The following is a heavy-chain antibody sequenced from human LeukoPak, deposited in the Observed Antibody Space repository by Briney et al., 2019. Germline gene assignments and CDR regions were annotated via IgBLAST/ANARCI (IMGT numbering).Heavy chain of an antibody. Sequence: PSQTLSLTCTVSGASINSGSDYWTWIRQPAGKGLEWIGRIYTTGTTTYNPSLESRVTISRDTSNNRFSLKLSSVTAADTAVYYCASIYYWGQGTLVTVSS. CDR1: GASINSGSDY. J-gene: IGHJ4*02. V-gene: IGHV4-61*02. CDR3: ASIYY. CDR2: IYTTGTT.